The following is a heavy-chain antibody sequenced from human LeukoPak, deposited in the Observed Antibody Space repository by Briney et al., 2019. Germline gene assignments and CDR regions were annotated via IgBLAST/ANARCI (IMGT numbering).Heavy chain of an antibody. CDR1: GFSFSSYV. V-gene: IGHV3-64D*09. CDR2: SSRNVGST. D-gene: IGHD6-13*01. CDR3: VKAAYSSSLFDY. Sequence: GGSLRLSCSPPGFSFSSYVMHWVCHAPRGGLEYVSDSSRNVGSTYYTDSVKGRFTISRDNSKNTLYLQMSSLRAEDTVVYYCVKAAYSSSLFDYWGQGTLVTVSS. J-gene: IGHJ4*02.